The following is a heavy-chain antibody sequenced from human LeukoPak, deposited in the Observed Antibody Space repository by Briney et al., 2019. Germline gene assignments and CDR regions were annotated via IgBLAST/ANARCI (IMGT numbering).Heavy chain of an antibody. J-gene: IGHJ4*02. D-gene: IGHD6-13*01. Sequence: GASVKVSCKASGGTFSSYAISWVRQAPGQGLEWMGGIIPIFGTANYAQKFQGRVTITADESTSTAYMELSSLRSEDTAVYYCARDRAAAGTRIFDYWGQGTLVTVSS. CDR2: IIPIFGTA. CDR3: ARDRAAAGTRIFDY. V-gene: IGHV1-69*13. CDR1: GGTFSSYA.